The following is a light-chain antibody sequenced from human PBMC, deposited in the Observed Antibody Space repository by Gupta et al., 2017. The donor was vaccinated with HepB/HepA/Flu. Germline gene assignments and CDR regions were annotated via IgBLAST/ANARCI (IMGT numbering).Light chain of an antibody. CDR2: DVS. CDR1: SSDIGAYNF. CDR3: SSYTKTNTGV. V-gene: IGLV2-14*01. Sequence: QSALTQHASVSGSPGQSTTLSCTGTSSDIGAYNFVSWYQQHPGKAPKLIIYDVSNRPSGVSDLFSGSKSGNTASLIISGLQTEDEADYYCSSYTKTNTGVFGGGTKLTVL. J-gene: IGLJ3*02.